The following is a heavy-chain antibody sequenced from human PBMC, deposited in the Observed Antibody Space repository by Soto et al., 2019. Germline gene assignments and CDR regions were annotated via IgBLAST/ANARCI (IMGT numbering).Heavy chain of an antibody. CDR3: SGGQSTDCSKGVRSLCDNPDMDV. D-gene: IGHD2-8*01. Sequence: ASVKVSCKASGYSFTDYHIHWVRQAPGQGLEWLGRINPKSGGTSTAQKFQGWVTMTTDTSISTASMELTRLTSDDTAIYYCSGGQSTDCSKGVRSLCDNPDMDVCGQGTTVTV. CDR2: INPKSGGT. V-gene: IGHV1-2*04. CDR1: GYSFTDYH. J-gene: IGHJ6*02.